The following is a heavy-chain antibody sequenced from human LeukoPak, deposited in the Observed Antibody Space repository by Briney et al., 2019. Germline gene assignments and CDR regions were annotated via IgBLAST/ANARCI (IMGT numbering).Heavy chain of an antibody. CDR1: GYTFSDYY. V-gene: IGHV1-2*02. CDR2: INPKSGGT. CDR3: ARANSGGYDFWSGYPLNWFDP. J-gene: IGHJ5*02. D-gene: IGHD3-3*01. Sequence: GASVKVSCKASGYTFSDYYVQWLRQAPGQGLEWMGWINPKSGGTNYARKFQGRVTMTRDTSISTAYMELSRLRSDDTAVYYCARANSGGYDFWSGYPLNWFDPWGQGTLVTVSS.